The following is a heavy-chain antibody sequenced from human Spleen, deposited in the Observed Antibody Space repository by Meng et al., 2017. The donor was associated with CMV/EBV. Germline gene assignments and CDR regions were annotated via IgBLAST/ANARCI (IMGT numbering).Heavy chain of an antibody. D-gene: IGHD3-3*01. CDR3: ARDIAEEDVLRFLEWLPLPSRYYYYGMDV. CDR2: SNAGNGNT. CDR1: GYTFTSYA. Sequence: ASVKVSCKASGYTFTSYAMHWVRQAPGQRLEWMGWSNAGNGNTKYSQEFQGRVTITRDTSASTAYMELSSLRSEDTAVYYCARDIAEEDVLRFLEWLPLPSRYYYYGMDVWGQGTTVTVSS. V-gene: IGHV1-3*02. J-gene: IGHJ6*02.